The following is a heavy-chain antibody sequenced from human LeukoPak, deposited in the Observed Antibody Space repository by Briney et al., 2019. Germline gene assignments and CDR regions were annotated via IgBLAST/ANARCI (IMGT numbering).Heavy chain of an antibody. CDR1: GFTFNTFN. CDR2: ITSGGDYI. Sequence: GGSLRLSCAASGFTFNTFNMNWVRQAPGKGLEWVSSITSGGDYIYYADSVKGRFTISRDNAKNSLYLQMNSLRAEDTAVYYCARDPIQGRYYYYGMDVWGQGTTVTVSS. CDR3: ARDPIQGRYYYYGMDV. V-gene: IGHV3-21*01. J-gene: IGHJ6*02.